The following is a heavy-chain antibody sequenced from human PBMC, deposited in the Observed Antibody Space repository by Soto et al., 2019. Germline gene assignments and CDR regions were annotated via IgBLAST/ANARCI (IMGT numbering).Heavy chain of an antibody. V-gene: IGHV4-4*07. CDR3: ARWGPGKGPVAGGGDAFDI. D-gene: IGHD3-16*01. J-gene: IGHJ3*02. CDR1: GGSIGSHY. CDR2: IYTGGST. Sequence: PSETLPLTYIVSGGSIGSHYWNWIRQPPGKGLEWNGHIYTGGSTNYNPSLKSRVTMSVDTSKNQFSLKLSSVTAADTAVYYCARWGPGKGPVAGGGDAFDIWGQGTMVTV.